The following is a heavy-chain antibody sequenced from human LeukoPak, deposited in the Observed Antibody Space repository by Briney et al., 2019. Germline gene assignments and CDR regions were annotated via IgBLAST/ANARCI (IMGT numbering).Heavy chain of an antibody. V-gene: IGHV1-69*01. Sequence: GGSLRLSCAASGFTFSSYAISWVRQAPGQGLEWMGGIIPIFGTANYAQKFQGRVTITADESTSTAYMELSSLRSEDTAVYYCARVLGGAGRNYMDVWGKGTTVTVSS. D-gene: IGHD1-1*01. CDR3: ARVLGGAGRNYMDV. CDR2: IIPIFGTA. CDR1: GFTFSSYA. J-gene: IGHJ6*03.